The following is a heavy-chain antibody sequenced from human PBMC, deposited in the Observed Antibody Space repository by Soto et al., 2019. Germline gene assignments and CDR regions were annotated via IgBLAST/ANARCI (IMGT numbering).Heavy chain of an antibody. D-gene: IGHD6-6*01. Sequence: PGESLKISCKVSGYSFTSYWISWVRQMPGKGLEWMGRIDPSDSYTNYSPSFQGHVTISADKSISTAYLQWSSLKASDTAMYYCAREGDIAARPEDNWFDPWGQGTLVTVSS. CDR3: AREGDIAARPEDNWFDP. CDR2: IDPSDSYT. J-gene: IGHJ5*02. V-gene: IGHV5-10-1*01. CDR1: GYSFTSYW.